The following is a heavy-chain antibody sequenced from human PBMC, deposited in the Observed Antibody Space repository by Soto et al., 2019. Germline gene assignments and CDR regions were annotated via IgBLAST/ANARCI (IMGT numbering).Heavy chain of an antibody. J-gene: IGHJ6*03. CDR3: AREKSFPNCSSTSCYDYYYYYYMDV. CDR1: GFTFDDYG. V-gene: IGHV3-20*01. CDR2: INWNGGST. D-gene: IGHD2-2*01. Sequence: GGSLRLSCAASGFTFDDYGMSWVRQAPGKGLEWVSGINWNGGSTGYADSVKGRFTISRDNAKNSLYLQMNSLRAEDTALYHCAREKSFPNCSSTSCYDYYYYYYMDVWGKGTTVTVSS.